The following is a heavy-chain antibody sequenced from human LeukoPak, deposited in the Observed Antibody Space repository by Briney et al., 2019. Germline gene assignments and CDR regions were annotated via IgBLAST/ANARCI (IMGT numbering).Heavy chain of an antibody. CDR3: ARVSPKRYYYDSSGSLDPYFDY. J-gene: IGHJ4*02. Sequence: SETLSLTCTVSGGSISSYYWSWIRQPPGKGLEWIGYIYYSGSTNYNPSLKSRVTISVDTSKNQFSLELSSVTAADTAVYYCARVSPKRYYYDSSGSLDPYFDYWGQGTLVTVSS. CDR1: GGSISSYY. V-gene: IGHV4-59*01. CDR2: IYYSGST. D-gene: IGHD3-22*01.